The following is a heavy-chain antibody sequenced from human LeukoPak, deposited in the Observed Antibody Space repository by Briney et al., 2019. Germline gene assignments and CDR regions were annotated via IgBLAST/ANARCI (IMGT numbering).Heavy chain of an antibody. V-gene: IGHV3-23*01. CDR1: GFTFSSHA. Sequence: PGGSLRLSCAASGFTFSSHAMSWVRQAPGKGLEWVSAISDSGGSTYYADSVKGRFTIPRDESKNTLYLQINSLRAADTAIYYCARDSPVLTVWGQGTLVTVSS. J-gene: IGHJ4*02. CDR2: ISDSGGST. CDR3: ARDSPVLTV. D-gene: IGHD3-9*01.